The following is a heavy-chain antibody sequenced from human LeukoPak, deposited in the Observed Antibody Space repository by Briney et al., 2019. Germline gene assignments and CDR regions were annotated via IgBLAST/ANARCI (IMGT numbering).Heavy chain of an antibody. CDR3: ARPPPVGATVAEYFQH. CDR2: IRYEGNNK. Sequence: GGSLRLSCGASGFTFSNYGMHWVRQAPGKGLDWVGFIRYEGNNKYYADSVKGRFTISRDNSKNTLYLQMNSLRAEDTAVYYCARPPPVGATVAEYFQHWGQGTLVTVSS. J-gene: IGHJ1*01. CDR1: GFTFSNYG. V-gene: IGHV3-30*02. D-gene: IGHD1-26*01.